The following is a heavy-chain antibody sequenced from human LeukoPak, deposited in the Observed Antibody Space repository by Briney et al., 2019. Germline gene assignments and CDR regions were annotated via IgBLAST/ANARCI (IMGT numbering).Heavy chain of an antibody. D-gene: IGHD3-9*01. CDR3: ARGYDILTGPNY. J-gene: IGHJ4*02. CDR1: GGSFSGYY. Sequence: SETLSLTCAVYGGSFSGYYWSWIRQPPGKGLEWIGEINHSGSTNYNPSLKSRVTISVVTSKTQLSLKLSCVTAADTAVYYCARGYDILTGPNYWGQGAMVTVSS. CDR2: INHSGST. V-gene: IGHV4-34*01.